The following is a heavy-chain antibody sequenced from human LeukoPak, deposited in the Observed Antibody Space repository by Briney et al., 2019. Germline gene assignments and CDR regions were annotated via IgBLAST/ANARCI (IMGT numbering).Heavy chain of an antibody. Sequence: GGSLRLSCAASGFTFSSYGMHWVRQAPGKGLEWVAVISYDGSNKYYADSVKGRFTISRDNSKNTLYLQMSSLRAEDTAVYYCARWDRGLDYWGQGTLVTVSS. CDR3: ARWDRGLDY. CDR1: GFTFSSYG. V-gene: IGHV3-30*03. D-gene: IGHD1-26*01. J-gene: IGHJ4*02. CDR2: ISYDGSNK.